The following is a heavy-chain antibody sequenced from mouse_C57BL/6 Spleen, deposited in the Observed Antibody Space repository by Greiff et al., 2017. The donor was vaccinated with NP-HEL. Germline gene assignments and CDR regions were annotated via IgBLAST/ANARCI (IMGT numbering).Heavy chain of an antibody. J-gene: IGHJ1*03. CDR3: ARAGYGSSYGYFDV. D-gene: IGHD1-1*01. V-gene: IGHV3-6*01. CDR1: GYSITSGYY. Sequence: EVQLQESGPGLVKPSQSLSLTCSVTGYSITSGYYWNWIRQFPGNKLEWMGYISYDGSNNYNPSLKNRISITRDTSKNQFFLKLNSVTTEDTATYYCARAGYGSSYGYFDVWGTGTTVTVSS. CDR2: ISYDGSN.